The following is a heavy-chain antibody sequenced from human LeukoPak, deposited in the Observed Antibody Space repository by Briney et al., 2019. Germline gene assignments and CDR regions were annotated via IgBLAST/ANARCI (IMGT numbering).Heavy chain of an antibody. CDR1: GFSFSIYW. V-gene: IGHV3-7*01. CDR2: IKQDGSEK. J-gene: IGHJ4*02. Sequence: QAGGSLRLSCAASGFSFSIYWMSWIRQTPGKGLGWVANIKQDGSEKYYVDSVKGRFTISRDNATNSLYLQMNSLRAEDTAVYYCAREASVGVIYYFDYWGQGTLVTVSS. D-gene: IGHD3-16*02. CDR3: AREASVGVIYYFDY.